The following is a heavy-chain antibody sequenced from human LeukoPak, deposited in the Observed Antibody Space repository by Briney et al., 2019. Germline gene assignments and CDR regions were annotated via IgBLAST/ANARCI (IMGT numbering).Heavy chain of an antibody. J-gene: IGHJ4*02. D-gene: IGHD3-10*01. CDR1: GGTFSSYA. V-gene: IGHV1-69*04. CDR3: ARDPGSGSFF. CDR2: IIPILGIA. Sequence: ASVKVSCKASGGTFSSYAISWVRQAPGQGLEWMGRIIPILGIANYAQKFQGRVTITADNSTSTAYMELSSLRSEDTAVYYCARDPGSGSFFWGQGTLVTVSS.